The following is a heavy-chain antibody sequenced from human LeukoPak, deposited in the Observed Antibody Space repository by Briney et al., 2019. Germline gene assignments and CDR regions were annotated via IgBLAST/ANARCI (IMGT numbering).Heavy chain of an antibody. CDR3: ASPLDGYDFWSGYPPLDY. V-gene: IGHV3-30*03. CDR1: GFTFSDYY. D-gene: IGHD3-3*01. CDR2: ILKDGSDA. Sequence: GGSLRLSCAASGFTFSDYYMSWIRQAPGKGLEWVTLILKDGSDAFYADSVKGRFTISRDNSENTLYLQMNSLRAEDTAVYYCASPLDGYDFWSGYPPLDYWGQGTLVTVSS. J-gene: IGHJ4*02.